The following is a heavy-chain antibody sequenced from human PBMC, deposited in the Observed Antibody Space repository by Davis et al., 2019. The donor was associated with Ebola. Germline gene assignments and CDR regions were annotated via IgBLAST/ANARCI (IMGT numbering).Heavy chain of an antibody. V-gene: IGHV3-74*01. CDR3: AKVHCSSTSCRARRTYYFDY. CDR1: GFTFSSYW. D-gene: IGHD2-2*01. J-gene: IGHJ4*02. Sequence: PGGSLRLSCAASGFTFSSYWMHWVRQAPGKGLVWVSRINSDGSSTSYADSVKGRFTISRDNSKNTLYLQMNSLRAEDTAVYYCAKVHCSSTSCRARRTYYFDYWGQGTLVTVSS. CDR2: INSDGSST.